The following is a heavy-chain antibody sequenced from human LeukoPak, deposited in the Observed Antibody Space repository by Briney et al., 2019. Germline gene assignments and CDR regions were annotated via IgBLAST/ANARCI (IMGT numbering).Heavy chain of an antibody. J-gene: IGHJ4*02. CDR3: ARGSVAATPVY. CDR1: GGSISSYY. D-gene: IGHD2-15*01. V-gene: IGHV4-59*01. Sequence: SETLSLTCTVSGGSISSYYWSWIRQPPGKGLEWIGYIYYSGSTNYNPSLKGRVTISVDTSKNQFSLKLSSVTAADTAVYYCARGSVAATPVYWGQGTLVTVSS. CDR2: IYYSGST.